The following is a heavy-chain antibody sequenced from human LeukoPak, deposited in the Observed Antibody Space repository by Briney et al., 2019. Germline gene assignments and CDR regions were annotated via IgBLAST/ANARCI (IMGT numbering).Heavy chain of an antibody. CDR3: AKGRGAFDI. Sequence: GGSLRLSCTASGFSLSSHNMNWVRQAPGKGLEWLSQISSSSSTIYYADSVKGRFTISRDNAKNSLYLQMNGLRAEDTAVYYCAKGRGAFDIWGQGTMVTVSS. CDR1: GFSLSSHN. D-gene: IGHD3-10*01. V-gene: IGHV3-48*01. CDR2: ISSSSSTI. J-gene: IGHJ3*02.